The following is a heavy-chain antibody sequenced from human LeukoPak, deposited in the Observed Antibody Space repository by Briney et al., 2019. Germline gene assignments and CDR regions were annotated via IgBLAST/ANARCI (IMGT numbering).Heavy chain of an antibody. D-gene: IGHD3-10*01. V-gene: IGHV3-15*04. CDR2: IESKTDGGTT. Sequence: GGSLRLSCAASGFSFSDAWMSWVRQIPGKGLEWVGRIESKTDGGTTDYAAPVKGRFTISRDDSTNTLYLQMNSLKSEDTAVYYCTTYGSGRKLDYWGQGILVTVSS. J-gene: IGHJ4*02. CDR3: TTYGSGRKLDY. CDR1: GFSFSDAW.